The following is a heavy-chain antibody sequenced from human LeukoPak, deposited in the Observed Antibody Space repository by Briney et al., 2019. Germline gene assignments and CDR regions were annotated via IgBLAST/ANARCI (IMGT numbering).Heavy chain of an antibody. CDR3: ASTEGAYGDYADAFDI. CDR2: ISWNSGSI. Sequence: GGSLRLSCAASGFTFDDYAMHWVRQAPGKGLEWVSGISWNSGSIGYADSVKGRFTISRDNAKNSLYLQMNSLRAEDTAVYYCASTEGAYGDYADAFDIWGQGTMVTVSS. CDR1: GFTFDDYA. V-gene: IGHV3-9*01. D-gene: IGHD4-17*01. J-gene: IGHJ3*02.